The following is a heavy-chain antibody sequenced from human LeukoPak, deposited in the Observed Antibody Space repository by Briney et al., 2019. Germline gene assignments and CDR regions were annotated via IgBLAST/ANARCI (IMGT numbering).Heavy chain of an antibody. D-gene: IGHD6-13*01. CDR3: ARDTPQHLKRYDY. Sequence: GASVKDSCKASGYNFDKFGIAWVRQAPGQGLEWMGWINTHNGNTKYAQQYQGRVTMTTDTSMSTVYMELRCLRSDDTAVYFCARDTPQHLKRYDYWGQGTQVTVSS. J-gene: IGHJ4*02. CDR1: GYNFDKFG. V-gene: IGHV1-18*01. CDR2: INTHNGNT.